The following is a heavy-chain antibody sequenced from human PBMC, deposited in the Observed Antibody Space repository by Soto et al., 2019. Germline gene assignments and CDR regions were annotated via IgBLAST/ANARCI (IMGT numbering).Heavy chain of an antibody. Sequence: KTSETLSLTCTVSGGSISSGGYYWTWIRQHPGKGLEWIGYSHSSGSTNYNPSLKSRVTISVDTSKNQFSLKLSSVTAADTAVYYCARPRRGAGPVHAFDIWGQGTMVTVSS. V-gene: IGHV4-31*03. CDR3: ARPRRGAGPVHAFDI. CDR1: GGSISSGGYY. J-gene: IGHJ3*02. CDR2: SHSSGST. D-gene: IGHD1-26*01.